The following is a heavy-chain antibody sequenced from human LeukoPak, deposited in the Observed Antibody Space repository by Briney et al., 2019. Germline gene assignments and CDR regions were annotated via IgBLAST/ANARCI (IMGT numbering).Heavy chain of an antibody. CDR2: IWYDGSNK. J-gene: IGHJ3*02. Sequence: PGGSLRLSCAASGFTFSSYGMHWVRQAPGKGLEWVAVIWYDGSNKYYADSVKGRFTTSRENAKNSLYLQMNSLRVGDTAVYYCARGRGWGTFDIWGQGTMVTVSS. V-gene: IGHV3-33*01. D-gene: IGHD3-10*01. CDR3: ARGRGWGTFDI. CDR1: GFTFSSYG.